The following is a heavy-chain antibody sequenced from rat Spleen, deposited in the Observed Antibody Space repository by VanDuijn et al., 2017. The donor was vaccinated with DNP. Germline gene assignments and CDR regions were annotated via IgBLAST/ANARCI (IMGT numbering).Heavy chain of an antibody. J-gene: IGHJ4*01. CDR2: IDSSGDNT. V-gene: IGHV5S13*01. CDR3: TTFEGTNA. Sequence: EVQLVASGGGLVQPGRSLELSCVASGFTFSNYGMAWVRQAPKKGLEWVATIDSSGDNTYYRDSVKGRFTISRDKAKSTLYLQMDSLRSEDTATYYCTTFEGTNAWGQGTSVTVSS. CDR1: GFTFSNYG. D-gene: IGHD1-11*01.